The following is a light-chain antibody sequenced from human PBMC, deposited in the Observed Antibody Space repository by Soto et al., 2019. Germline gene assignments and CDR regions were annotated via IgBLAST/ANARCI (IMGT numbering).Light chain of an antibody. CDR3: QQSYSTPLT. J-gene: IGKJ4*01. CDR2: PAS. V-gene: IGKV1-39*01. Sequence: DIQMTQSPSPCFHPVENGVTITCRAGRTFSSILNCYQQKQGKAPKPLIYPASSLQSGVPSRFSGSGSGTDFTLTISSLQPEDFATYYCQQSYSTPLTFGGGTKVEIK. CDR1: RTFSSI.